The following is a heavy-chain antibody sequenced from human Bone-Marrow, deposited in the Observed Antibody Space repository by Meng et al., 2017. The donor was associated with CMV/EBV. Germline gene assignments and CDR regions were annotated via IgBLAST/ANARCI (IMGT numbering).Heavy chain of an antibody. CDR3: ACSSTPAGY. D-gene: IGHD2-2*01. Sequence: GESLKISCAASGFTFSSYSMNWVRQAPGKGLEWVSSISSSSSYIYYADSVKGRFTNSRDNAKNSLYLQMNSLRAEDTAVYYCACSSTPAGYWGQGTLVTVSS. CDR2: ISSSSSYI. V-gene: IGHV3-21*01. CDR1: GFTFSSYS. J-gene: IGHJ4*02.